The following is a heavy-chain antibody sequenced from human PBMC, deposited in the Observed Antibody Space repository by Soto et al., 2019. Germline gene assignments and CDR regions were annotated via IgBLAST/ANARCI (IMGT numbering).Heavy chain of an antibody. Sequence: GASVKVSCKASGYTFTSYEMYWVRQAPGQGLEWMGIINPSGGSTTYAQKFQGRVTMTRDTSTSTVYMELSSLRSEDTAVYYCARDYRRSVPPERYYYYYYGMDVWGQGTTVTVSS. J-gene: IGHJ6*02. D-gene: IGHD6-19*01. CDR1: GYTFTSYE. V-gene: IGHV1-46*01. CDR2: INPSGGST. CDR3: ARDYRRSVPPERYYYYYYGMDV.